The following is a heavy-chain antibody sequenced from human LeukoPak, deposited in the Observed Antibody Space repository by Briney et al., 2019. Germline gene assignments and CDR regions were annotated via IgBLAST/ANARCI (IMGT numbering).Heavy chain of an antibody. CDR3: ARLHLGRKWGALRGYSYGRFDY. CDR2: INHSGST. D-gene: IGHD5-18*01. Sequence: PSETLSLTCAVYGGSFSGYYWSWIRQPPGKGLEWIGEINHSGSTNYNPSLKSRVTISVDTSKNQFSLKLSSVTAADTTVYYCARLHLGRKWGALRGYSYGRFDYWGQGTLVTVSS. CDR1: GGSFSGYY. J-gene: IGHJ4*02. V-gene: IGHV4-34*01.